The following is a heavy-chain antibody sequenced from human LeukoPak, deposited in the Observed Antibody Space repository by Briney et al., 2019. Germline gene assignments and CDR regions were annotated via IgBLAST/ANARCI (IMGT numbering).Heavy chain of an antibody. D-gene: IGHD6-19*01. CDR1: GYTFTSYA. J-gene: IGHJ6*02. CDR3: ARSAFYSSGWHNYYYYGMDV. V-gene: IGHV1-3*01. CDR2: INAGNGNT. Sequence: ASVKVSCKASGYTFTSYAMHWVRQAPGQRLEWMGWINAGNGNTKYSQKFQGRVTITGDTSASTAYMELSSLRSEDTAVYYCARSAFYSSGWHNYYYYGMDVWGQGTTVTVSS.